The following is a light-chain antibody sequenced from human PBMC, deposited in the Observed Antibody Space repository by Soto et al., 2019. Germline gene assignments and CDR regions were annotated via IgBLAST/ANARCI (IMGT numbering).Light chain of an antibody. J-gene: IGKJ2*02. CDR2: AAS. CDR3: QQSYTTPCT. Sequence: DIQMTQSPSSLSASLGDRVTITCRAGQSITTYLNWYQHKPGRAPQLLIYAASNVQSGVPSRFSGSGSGTDFTLTISSLQPEDFATYYCQQSYTTPCTFGQGTKLEIK. V-gene: IGKV1-39*01. CDR1: QSITTY.